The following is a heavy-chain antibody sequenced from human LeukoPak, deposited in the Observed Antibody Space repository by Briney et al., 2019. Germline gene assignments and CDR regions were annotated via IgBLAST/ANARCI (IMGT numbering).Heavy chain of an antibody. J-gene: IGHJ4*02. D-gene: IGHD4-23*01. CDR3: AKDKHGVVTWYYFDY. CDR2: ISGSGGST. Sequence: GGSLRLSCAASGFTFSSYGMSWVRQAPGKGLEWVSAISGSGGSTYYADSVKGRFTISRDNSKNTLYLQMNSLRAEDTAVYYCAKDKHGVVTWYYFDYWAREPWSPSPQ. V-gene: IGHV3-23*01. CDR1: GFTFSSYG.